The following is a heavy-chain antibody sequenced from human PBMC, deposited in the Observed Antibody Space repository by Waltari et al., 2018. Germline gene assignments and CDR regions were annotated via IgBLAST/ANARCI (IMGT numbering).Heavy chain of an antibody. D-gene: IGHD3-3*01. V-gene: IGHV1-69*01. CDR1: GGTLSTSA. CDR2: IIPIFGTA. J-gene: IGHJ3*02. CDR3: ARAGYVSIFGVTPAGAFDI. Sequence: QVQLVQSGAEVKKPGSSVKVSCKASGGTLSTSAISWVRQAPGQGLEWLGGIIPIFGTANYAQKFQGRVTITADESTSTAYMELSSLRSEDTAVYYCARAGYVSIFGVTPAGAFDIWGQGTMVTVSS.